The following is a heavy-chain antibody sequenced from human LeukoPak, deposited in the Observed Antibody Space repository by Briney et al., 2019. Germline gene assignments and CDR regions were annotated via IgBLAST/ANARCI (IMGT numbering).Heavy chain of an antibody. D-gene: IGHD3-22*01. CDR3: ARSETTYYYDSSVYFYYYYGMDV. Sequence: PGGSLRLSCAASGFTFSNYWMTWVRQAPGKGLGWVANIKQDGSEKYYVNSVKGRFTISRDNAKNSLYLQMNSLRAEDTAVYYCARSETTYYYDSSVYFYYYYGMDVWGQGTTVTVSS. V-gene: IGHV3-7*01. J-gene: IGHJ6*02. CDR1: GFTFSNYW. CDR2: IKQDGSEK.